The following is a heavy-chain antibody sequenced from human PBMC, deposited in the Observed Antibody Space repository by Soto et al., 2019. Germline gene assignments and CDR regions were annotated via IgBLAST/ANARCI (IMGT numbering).Heavy chain of an antibody. CDR1: GFTFSDYY. Sequence: GGSLRLSCAASGFTFSDYYMSWIRQAPGKGLEWVSYISSSSSCTNYADSVKGRFTISRDNAKNSLYLQMNSLRAEDTAVYYCARDRGYSGLSLDYWGQGTLVTVSS. V-gene: IGHV3-11*06. CDR3: ARDRGYSGLSLDY. CDR2: ISSSSSCT. J-gene: IGHJ4*02. D-gene: IGHD5-12*01.